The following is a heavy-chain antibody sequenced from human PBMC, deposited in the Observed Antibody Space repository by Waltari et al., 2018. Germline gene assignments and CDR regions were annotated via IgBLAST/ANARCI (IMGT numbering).Heavy chain of an antibody. V-gene: IGHV1-3*02. Sequence: QVQLVQSGAEVKKPGASVKVSCKASGYTFTSYAMHWVRQAPGQRREWRGWSNAGNGNTKYSQEFQGRVTITRDTSASTAYMELSSLRSEDMAVYYCARAMGYGGNPGAFDYWGQGTLVTVSS. CDR3: ARAMGYGGNPGAFDY. CDR2: SNAGNGNT. CDR1: GYTFTSYA. D-gene: IGHD2-15*01. J-gene: IGHJ4*02.